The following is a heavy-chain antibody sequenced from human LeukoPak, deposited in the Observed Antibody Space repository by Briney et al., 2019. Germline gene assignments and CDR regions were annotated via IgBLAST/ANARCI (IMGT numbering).Heavy chain of an antibody. Sequence: SETLSLTCAVDGGSFSGFYWTWIRQTPGRGLEWIGEINHIGNTNYNPSLTDYNPSLKSRVIISLDTSNNQLSLKLSSVTAADTGVYYCASVSLPDVLRGWYERSALNTPDVWGKGTTVTVSS. CDR3: ASVSLPDVLRGWYERSALNTPDV. J-gene: IGHJ6*04. CDR2: INHIGNT. V-gene: IGHV4-34*01. D-gene: IGHD6-19*01. CDR1: GGSFSGFY.